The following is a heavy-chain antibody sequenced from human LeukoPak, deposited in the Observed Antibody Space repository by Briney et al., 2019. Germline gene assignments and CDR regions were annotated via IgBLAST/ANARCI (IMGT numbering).Heavy chain of an antibody. D-gene: IGHD6-13*01. V-gene: IGHV3-48*01. CDR1: GFTFSSYS. CDR3: ARNRHSSWSPLYYFDY. Sequence: GGSLRLSCAASGFTFSSYSMNWVRKAPGKGLEWVSYISSSSSTIYYADSVKGRFTISRDNAKNSLYLQMNSLRAEDTAAYYCARNRHSSWSPLYYFDYWGQGTLVTVSS. CDR2: ISSSSSTI. J-gene: IGHJ4*02.